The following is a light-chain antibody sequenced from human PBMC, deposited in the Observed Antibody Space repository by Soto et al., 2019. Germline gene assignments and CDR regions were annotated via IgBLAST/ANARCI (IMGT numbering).Light chain of an antibody. J-gene: IGKJ5*01. CDR1: QSVSSN. CDR2: GAS. Sequence: EVVMTQSPATLSVSPGERVTLSCRASQSVSSNLVWYQHRPGQAPRLLIYGASTRATGIPVRFSGSGSGTEFTLTIDSLQSEDFAIYFCQQYNNRPPVTFGQGTRLEIK. V-gene: IGKV3-15*01. CDR3: QQYNNRPPVT.